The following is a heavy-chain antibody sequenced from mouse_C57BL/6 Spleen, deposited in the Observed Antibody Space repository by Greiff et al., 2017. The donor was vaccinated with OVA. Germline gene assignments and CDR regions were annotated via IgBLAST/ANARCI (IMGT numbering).Heavy chain of an antibody. CDR2: ISYDGSN. CDR3: AREDYDYDGGPYYYAMDY. D-gene: IGHD2-4*01. J-gene: IGHJ4*01. CDR1: GYSITSGYY. Sequence: EVQLVESGPGLVKPSQSLSLTCSVTGYSITSGYYWNWIRQFPGNILEWMGYISYDGSNNYNPSLKNRISITLDTSKNQFFLKVNSVTTEDTATDYGAREDYDYDGGPYYYAMDYWGQGTSVTVSS. V-gene: IGHV3-6*01.